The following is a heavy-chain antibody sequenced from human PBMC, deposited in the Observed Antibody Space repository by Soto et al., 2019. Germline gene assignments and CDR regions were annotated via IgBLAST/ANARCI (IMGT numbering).Heavy chain of an antibody. D-gene: IGHD3-9*01. V-gene: IGHV3-23*01. CDR3: AKVPTGWLFFLDY. Sequence: GGSLRLSCAASGFTFNTYAMSWVRQAPGKGLEWVSAISGSGGSTYYADSVKGRFTISRDNSKNTLYLQMNSLRAEDTAVYYCAKVPTGWLFFLDYWGQGTLVTVSS. CDR2: ISGSGGST. CDR1: GFTFNTYA. J-gene: IGHJ4*02.